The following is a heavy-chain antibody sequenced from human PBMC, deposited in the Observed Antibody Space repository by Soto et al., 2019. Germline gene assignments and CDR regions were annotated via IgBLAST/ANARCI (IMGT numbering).Heavy chain of an antibody. D-gene: IGHD6-6*01. CDR3: AGLAARPQVGWFDP. Sequence: SETLSLTCTVSGGSISRYYWSWIRQPPGKGLEWIGYIYYSGSTNYNPSLKSRVTISVDTSRNQFSLKLSSVTAADTAVYYCAGLAARPQVGWFDPWGQGNLVTVS. J-gene: IGHJ5*02. V-gene: IGHV4-59*08. CDR1: GGSISRYY. CDR2: IYYSGST.